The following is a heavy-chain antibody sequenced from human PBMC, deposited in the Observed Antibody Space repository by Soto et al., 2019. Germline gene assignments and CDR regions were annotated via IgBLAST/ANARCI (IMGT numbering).Heavy chain of an antibody. Sequence: KPSETLSLTCTVSGGSISSGDYYWSWIRQPPGKGLEWIGYIYYSGSTYYNPSLKSRVTISVDTSKNQFSLKLSSVTAADTAVYYCARAGATIVSPFDYWGQGTLVTVSS. CDR1: GGSISSGDYY. V-gene: IGHV4-30-4*01. D-gene: IGHD5-12*01. J-gene: IGHJ4*02. CDR3: ARAGATIVSPFDY. CDR2: IYYSGST.